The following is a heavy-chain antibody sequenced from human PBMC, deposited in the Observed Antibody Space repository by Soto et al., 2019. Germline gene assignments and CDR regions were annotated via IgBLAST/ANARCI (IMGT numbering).Heavy chain of an antibody. Sequence: PSETLSLTCAVYGGSFSGYYWSWIRQPPGKGLEWIGEINHSGSTNYNPSLKSRVTISVDTSKNQFSLKLSSVTAADTAVYYCARGLSEGYCSGGSCYYYYYMDVWGKGTTVTVSS. CDR1: GGSFSGYY. V-gene: IGHV4-34*01. CDR3: ARGLSEGYCSGGSCYYYYYMDV. J-gene: IGHJ6*03. D-gene: IGHD2-15*01. CDR2: INHSGST.